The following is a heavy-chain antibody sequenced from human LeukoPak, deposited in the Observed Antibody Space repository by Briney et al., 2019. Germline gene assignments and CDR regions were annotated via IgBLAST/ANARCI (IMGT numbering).Heavy chain of an antibody. D-gene: IGHD3-9*01. CDR3: ARGLQYYDILTGYYPRYYYYGMDV. Sequence: TSETLSLTCAVYGGSFSGYYWSWIRQPPGKGLEWIGEVNHSGSTNYNPSLKSRVTISVDTSKNQFSLKLSSVTAADTAVYYCARGLQYYDILTGYYPRYYYYGMDVWGQGTTVTVSS. J-gene: IGHJ6*02. CDR2: VNHSGST. CDR1: GGSFSGYY. V-gene: IGHV4-34*01.